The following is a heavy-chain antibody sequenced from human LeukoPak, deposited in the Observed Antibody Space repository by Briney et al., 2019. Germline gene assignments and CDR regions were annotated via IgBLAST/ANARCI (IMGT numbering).Heavy chain of an antibody. V-gene: IGHV3-23*01. D-gene: IGHD2-8*01. J-gene: IGHJ6*02. CDR3: ARRRGVRGTDDYYGMDV. Sequence: GGSLRLSCAASGFTFSSYAMYWVRQAPGKGLEWVSGIFGSGGSTHYADSVKGRFTISRDNARKSLYLQMNSLRPEDTAVYLCARRRGVRGTDDYYGMDVWGQGTTVTVSS. CDR1: GFTFSSYA. CDR2: IFGSGGST.